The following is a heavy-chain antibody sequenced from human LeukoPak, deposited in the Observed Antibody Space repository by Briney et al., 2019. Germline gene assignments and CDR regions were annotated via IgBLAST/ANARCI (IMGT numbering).Heavy chain of an antibody. V-gene: IGHV4-30-2*01. Sequence: TLSLTCAVSGGSISSGGYSWSWIRQPPGKGLEWIGYIYHSGSTYYNPSLKSRVTISVDTSKNQFSLKLSSVTAADTAVYYCARDRYYDILTGSPGAFDIWGQGTMVTVSS. CDR1: GGSISSGGYS. CDR2: IYHSGST. D-gene: IGHD3-9*01. CDR3: ARDRYYDILTGSPGAFDI. J-gene: IGHJ3*02.